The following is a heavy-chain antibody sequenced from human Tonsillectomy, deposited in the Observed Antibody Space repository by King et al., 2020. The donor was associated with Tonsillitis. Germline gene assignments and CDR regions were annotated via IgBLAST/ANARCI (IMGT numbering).Heavy chain of an antibody. Sequence: QLQESGPGLVKPSETLSLTCTVSGGSISSYYWSWIRQPPGKGLEWIGYNYYSGSTNYNPTLKSRVTISVDTSKNQFSLKLSSVTAADTAVYYCARVDSTSGHGMDVWGQGTTVTVSS. J-gene: IGHJ6*02. CDR2: NYYSGST. CDR3: ARVDSTSGHGMDV. V-gene: IGHV4-59*01. CDR1: GGSISSYY. D-gene: IGHD3-16*01.